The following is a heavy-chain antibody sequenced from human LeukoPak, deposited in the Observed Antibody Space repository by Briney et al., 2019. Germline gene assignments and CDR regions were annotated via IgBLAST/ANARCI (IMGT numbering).Heavy chain of an antibody. Sequence: GASVKVSCKASGYTFTSYDINWVRQATGQGLEWMGWINTNTGNPTYAQGFTGRFVFSLDTSVSTAYLQISSLKAEDTAVYYCARAARRGYGDHYGGFWFDPWGQGTLVTVSS. D-gene: IGHD4-17*01. CDR2: INTNTGNP. V-gene: IGHV7-4-1*02. J-gene: IGHJ5*02. CDR1: GYTFTSYD. CDR3: ARAARRGYGDHYGGFWFDP.